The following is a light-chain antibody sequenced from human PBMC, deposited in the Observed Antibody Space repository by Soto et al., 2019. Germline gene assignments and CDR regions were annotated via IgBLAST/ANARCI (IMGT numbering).Light chain of an antibody. J-gene: IGLJ2*01. V-gene: IGLV2-14*01. CDR1: SSDVGGYNY. CDR2: EVS. CDR3: ASYRTISPVV. Sequence: QSVLTQPASVSGSPGQSITISCTGTSSDVGGYNYVSWYQQHPGKVPKLTIYEVSNRPSGVSNRFSGSKSGNTASLTISGLQAEDEADYYCASYRTISPVVFGGGTKVTVL.